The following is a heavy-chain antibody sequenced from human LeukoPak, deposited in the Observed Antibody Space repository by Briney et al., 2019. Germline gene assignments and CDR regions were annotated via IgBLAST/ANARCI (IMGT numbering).Heavy chain of an antibody. V-gene: IGHV3-53*01. CDR3: TRDQMNY. D-gene: IGHD5-24*01. CDR1: EFTVSRNY. Sequence: PGGSLRLSCTASEFTVSRNYMLWVRQAPGKGLEWVSLIFSNGDTPYADSVKGRFTISRDTSKHTVSLQMNSRRVEDTAMYYCTRDQMNYWGQGTLVTVSS. CDR2: IFSNGDT. J-gene: IGHJ4*02.